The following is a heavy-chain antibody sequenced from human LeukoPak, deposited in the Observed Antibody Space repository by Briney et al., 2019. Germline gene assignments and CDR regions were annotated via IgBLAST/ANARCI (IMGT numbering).Heavy chain of an antibody. D-gene: IGHD3-9*01. J-gene: IGHJ4*02. Sequence: GGSLRLSCAASGFTFSDYSMNWVRQAPGKGLEWVSSISSSSSYIYYADSVKGRFTISRDNAKNSLYLHMNSLRAEDTAVYYCARASFPDKKFDYWGQGTLVTVSS. CDR1: GFTFSDYS. CDR3: ARASFPDKKFDY. CDR2: ISSSSSYI. V-gene: IGHV3-21*01.